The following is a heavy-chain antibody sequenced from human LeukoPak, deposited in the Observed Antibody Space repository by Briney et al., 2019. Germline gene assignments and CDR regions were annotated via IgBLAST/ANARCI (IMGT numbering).Heavy chain of an antibody. Sequence: ASVKISCKASGYTFTSYDINWVRQATGQGLEWMGWMNPNSGNTGYAQKFQGRVTITRNTSISTAYMELSSLRSEDTAVYYCARGLEHLLTGYPHYYYYMDVWGKGTTVTVSS. J-gene: IGHJ6*03. CDR3: ARGLEHLLTGYPHYYYYMDV. CDR1: GYTFTSYD. V-gene: IGHV1-8*03. D-gene: IGHD3-9*01. CDR2: MNPNSGNT.